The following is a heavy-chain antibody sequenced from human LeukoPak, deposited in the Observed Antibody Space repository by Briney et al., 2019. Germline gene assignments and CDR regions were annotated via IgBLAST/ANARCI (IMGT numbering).Heavy chain of an antibody. CDR2: FDPEDGEA. CDR1: GYTLNELS. D-gene: IGHD5-24*01. Sequence: ASVKVSCKVSGYTLNELSMHWVRQAPGKGLEWMGGFDPEDGEAIYAQKFQGRVTMTEDTSTDTAYMELSSLRSEGTAVYYCATSGGPLREMATIFDYWGQGTLVTVSS. CDR3: ATSGGPLREMATIFDY. V-gene: IGHV1-24*01. J-gene: IGHJ4*02.